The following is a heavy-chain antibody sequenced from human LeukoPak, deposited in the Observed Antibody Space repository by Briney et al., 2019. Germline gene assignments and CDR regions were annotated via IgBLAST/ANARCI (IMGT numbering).Heavy chain of an antibody. CDR1: GGTFISYA. Sequence: SVKVSCKASGGTFISYAISWVRQAPGQGLEWMGGIIPIFGTANYAQKFQGRVTITADESTSTAYMELSSLRSEDTAVYYCALYITMVRGVIPYYYYGMDVWGQGTTVTVSS. J-gene: IGHJ6*02. CDR3: ALYITMVRGVIPYYYYGMDV. D-gene: IGHD3-10*01. V-gene: IGHV1-69*13. CDR2: IIPIFGTA.